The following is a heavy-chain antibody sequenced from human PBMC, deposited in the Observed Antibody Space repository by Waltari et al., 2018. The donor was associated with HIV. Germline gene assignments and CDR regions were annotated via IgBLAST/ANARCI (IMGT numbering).Heavy chain of an antibody. J-gene: IGHJ4*02. V-gene: IGHV3-66*01. Sequence: EVQLVESGGGLVQPGGSLRLSCAASGFTVSSNYRGWARQVPGKGLEWVSVIYSGGSTYYADSVKGRFTISRDNSKNTLYLQMNSLRAEDTAVYYCARRRELGYYFDYWGQGTLVTVSS. CDR1: GFTVSSNY. CDR3: ARRRELGYYFDY. D-gene: IGHD7-27*01. CDR2: IYSGGST.